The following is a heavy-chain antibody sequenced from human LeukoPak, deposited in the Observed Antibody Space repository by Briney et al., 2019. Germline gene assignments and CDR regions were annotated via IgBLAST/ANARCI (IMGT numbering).Heavy chain of an antibody. V-gene: IGHV3-23*01. J-gene: IGHJ4*02. CDR1: GITLSNYG. D-gene: IGHD3-10*01. Sequence: GSLRLSCAVSGITLSNYGMSWVRQAPGKGLEWVAGVSDSGGRTNYADSVKGRFTISRDNSRNTLYLQMNSLRAEDMAVYFCAKRGVVVRVVLVGFHKEAYYFDSWGQGALVTVSS. CDR2: VSDSGGRT. CDR3: AKRGVVVRVVLVGFHKEAYYFDS.